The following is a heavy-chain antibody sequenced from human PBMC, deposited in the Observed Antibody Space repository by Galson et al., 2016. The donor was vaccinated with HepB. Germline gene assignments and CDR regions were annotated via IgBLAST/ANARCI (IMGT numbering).Heavy chain of an antibody. CDR3: AREDCAGDRVPTSFDY. D-gene: IGHD2-21*02. CDR2: ISRASRYT. Sequence: SLRLSCAASGFSFSDYHMSWIRQAPGKGLEWVSYISRASRYTKYADSVKGRVTISRDPAKNSLYLKMNRLSAEDTALYFCAREDCAGDRVPTSFDYWGKGTLVSVSS. J-gene: IGHJ4*02. CDR1: GFSFSDYH. V-gene: IGHV3-11*06.